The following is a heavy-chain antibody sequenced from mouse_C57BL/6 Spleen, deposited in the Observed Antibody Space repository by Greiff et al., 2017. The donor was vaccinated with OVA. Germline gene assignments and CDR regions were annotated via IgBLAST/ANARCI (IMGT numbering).Heavy chain of an antibody. D-gene: IGHD3-3*01. CDR3: ARSGGQNRFDY. CDR2: IYPGDGDT. Sequence: QVQLKESGAELVKPGASVKISCKASGYAFSSYWMNWVKQRPGKGLEWIGQIYPGDGDTNYNGKFKGKATLTADKSSSTAYMQLSSLTSEDSAVYFCARSGGQNRFDYWGQGTTLTVSS. CDR1: GYAFSSYW. V-gene: IGHV1-80*01. J-gene: IGHJ2*01.